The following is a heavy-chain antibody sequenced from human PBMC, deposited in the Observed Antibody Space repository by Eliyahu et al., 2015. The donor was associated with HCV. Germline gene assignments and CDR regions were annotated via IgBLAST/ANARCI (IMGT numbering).Heavy chain of an antibody. Sequence: QVQLVQSGAEXKKPGSSVKVSCKASGGTFSSYAISWGRQAPGQGLEWMGGIIPIFGTANYAQKFQGRVTITADKSTSTAYMELSSLRSEDTAVYYCARSRLRKYTIFGVAKTYYFDYWGQGTLVTVSS. D-gene: IGHD3-3*01. CDR3: ARSRLRKYTIFGVAKTYYFDY. CDR2: IIPIFGTA. V-gene: IGHV1-69*06. CDR1: GGTFSSYA. J-gene: IGHJ4*02.